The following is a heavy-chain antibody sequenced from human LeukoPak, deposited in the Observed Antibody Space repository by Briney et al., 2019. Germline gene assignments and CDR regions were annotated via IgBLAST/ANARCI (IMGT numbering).Heavy chain of an antibody. J-gene: IGHJ6*02. CDR3: AKGAKRDPGDYYYYYGMDV. CDR1: GFTFSSYA. Sequence: GGSLRLSCAASGFTFSSYAMSWVRQAPGKGLEWVSAISGSGGSTYYADSVKGRFTISRDNSKNTLYLRMNSLRAEDTAVYYCAKGAKRDPGDYYYYYGMDVWGQGTTVTVSS. CDR2: ISGSGGST. D-gene: IGHD3-10*01. V-gene: IGHV3-23*01.